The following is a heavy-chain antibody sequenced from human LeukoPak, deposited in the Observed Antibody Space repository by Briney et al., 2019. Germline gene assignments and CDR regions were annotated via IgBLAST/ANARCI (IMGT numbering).Heavy chain of an antibody. CDR1: GYTFTSYD. CDR2: MNPNSGNT. D-gene: IGHD3-10*01. CDR3: ARRFDDYYYYYGMDV. J-gene: IGHJ6*02. Sequence: ASVKVSCKASGYTFTSYDINWVRQATGQGLEWMGWMNPNSGNTGYAQKFQGRVTMTRNTSISTAYMELSSLRSEDTAVYYCARRFDDYYYYYGMDVWGQGTTVTVSS. V-gene: IGHV1-8*01.